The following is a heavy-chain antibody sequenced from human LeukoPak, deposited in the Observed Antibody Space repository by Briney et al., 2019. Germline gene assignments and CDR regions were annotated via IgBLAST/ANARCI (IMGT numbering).Heavy chain of an antibody. J-gene: IGHJ3*02. D-gene: IGHD2-2*01. CDR1: GFTFSSYA. CDR2: ISGSGGST. V-gene: IGHV3-23*01. Sequence: GGSLSLSCAASGFTFSSYAMSWVRQAPGMGLQWVSAISGSGGSTYYADSVKGRFTISRDNSKNTLYLQMNSLRAEDTAVYYCAKNGYCSSTSCYEDGAFDIWGQGTMVTVSS. CDR3: AKNGYCSSTSCYEDGAFDI.